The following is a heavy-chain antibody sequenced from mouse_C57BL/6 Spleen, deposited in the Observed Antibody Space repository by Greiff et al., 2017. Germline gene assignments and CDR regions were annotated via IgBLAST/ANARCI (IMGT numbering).Heavy chain of an antibody. J-gene: IGHJ2*01. D-gene: IGHD2-2*01. Sequence: QVQLKASGAELVKPGASVKLSCKASGYAFTSYWMNWVKQRPGQGLEWIGQIYPGDGDTNYNGKFKGKAPLTADKSSSTAYMPLSSLTSTDSALYCFARCDYDGNDPDYGGQGTTRTVSS. CDR3: ARCDYDGNDPDY. CDR1: GYAFTSYW. CDR2: IYPGDGDT. V-gene: IGHV1-80*01.